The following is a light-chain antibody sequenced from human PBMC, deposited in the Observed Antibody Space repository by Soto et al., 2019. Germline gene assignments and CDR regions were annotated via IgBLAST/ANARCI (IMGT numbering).Light chain of an antibody. Sequence: QSALTQPPSVSGSPGQLVTISCTGTSSDVGAYNFVSWYQQYPGKAPKLIIFDVSARPSGVPDRFSGSKSGNTASLTISGLQADDEADYYCCSYAGTYSPVLGGGTKVTVL. CDR3: CSYAGTYSPV. V-gene: IGLV2-11*01. J-gene: IGLJ2*01. CDR2: DVS. CDR1: SSDVGAYNF.